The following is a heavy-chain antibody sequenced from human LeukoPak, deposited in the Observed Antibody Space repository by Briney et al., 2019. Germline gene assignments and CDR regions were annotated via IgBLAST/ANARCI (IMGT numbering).Heavy chain of an antibody. CDR3: ARDVFFYYGMDV. Sequence: ASVKVSCKASGYTFTSHYMHWVRQAPGQGFEWMGIINPSAGTISHAQKFQGRLTMTRDTSTSTVYMELSSLRSEDTAVYYCARDVFFYYGMDVWGQGTTVTVSS. V-gene: IGHV1-46*01. J-gene: IGHJ6*02. CDR2: INPSAGTI. CDR1: GYTFTSHY.